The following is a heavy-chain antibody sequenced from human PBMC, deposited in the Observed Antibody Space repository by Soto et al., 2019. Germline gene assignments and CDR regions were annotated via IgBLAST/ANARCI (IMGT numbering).Heavy chain of an antibody. J-gene: IGHJ2*01. Sequence: EVQLVESGGGLIQPGGSLRLSCAASGLTVSSNHMSWVRQAPGKGLEWDSLIYSDDITYYADSVRGRFTISRDNSKNTVYLQMNSLRAEDTAVFYCARIDYYDWFFNLWGRGTLVTVSS. CDR2: IYSDDIT. CDR3: ARIDYYDWFFNL. CDR1: GLTVSSNH. D-gene: IGHD1-26*01. V-gene: IGHV3-53*01.